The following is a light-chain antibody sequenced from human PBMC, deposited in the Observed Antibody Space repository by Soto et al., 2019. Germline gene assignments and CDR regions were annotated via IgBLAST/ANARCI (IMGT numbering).Light chain of an antibody. V-gene: IGKV3-11*01. CDR2: DAS. CDR1: QSVSSY. J-gene: IGKJ3*01. Sequence: EIVLTQSPATLSLSPGERATLSCRASQSVSSYLAWYQQKPGQAPRLLIYDASNRATGIPARFSGSGSGTDFTLTISSLEPEDFAVYFCLHRNNWPPRFTFGPGTKVDIK. CDR3: LHRNNWPPRFT.